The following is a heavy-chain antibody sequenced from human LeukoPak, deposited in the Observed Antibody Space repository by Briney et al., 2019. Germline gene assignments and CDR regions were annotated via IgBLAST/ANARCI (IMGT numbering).Heavy chain of an antibody. CDR3: AREQYYYDNSGYYDF. D-gene: IGHD3-22*01. V-gene: IGHV1-46*01. CDR2: INPSGGST. J-gene: IGHJ4*02. Sequence: ASVKVSCKASGDTFTSHYMHWVRQAPGQGLEWMGIINPSGGSTSSAQKFQGRVTMTRDTSTSTAYMELRSLRSDDTAVYYCAREQYYYDNSGYYDFWGQGTQVTVSS. CDR1: GDTFTSHY.